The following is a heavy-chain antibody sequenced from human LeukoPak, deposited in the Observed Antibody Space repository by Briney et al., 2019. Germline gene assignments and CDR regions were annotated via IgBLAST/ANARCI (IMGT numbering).Heavy chain of an antibody. J-gene: IGHJ4*01. CDR1: GFTFNKYA. Sequence: GGSLRLSCAASGFTFNKYAMTWVRQAPGKGLEWVSVISANGHNTYYADSVKGRFTISRDNFKNMMYLQMDSLRVEDTAVYYCTLRTDYWGQGILVSVSS. CDR2: ISANGHNT. V-gene: IGHV3-23*01. CDR3: TLRTDY.